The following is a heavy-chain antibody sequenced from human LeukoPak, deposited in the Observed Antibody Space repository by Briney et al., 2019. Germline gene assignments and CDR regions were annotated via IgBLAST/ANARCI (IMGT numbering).Heavy chain of an antibody. Sequence: TGGSLRLSCAASGFTFSSYAMSWVRQAPGKGLEWVSAISGSGGSTYYADSVKGRFTISRDNSKNTLYLQMNSLRAEDTAVYYCAEAKGAIYSYGDYVGAQNYWGQGTLVTVSS. V-gene: IGHV3-23*01. CDR1: GFTFSSYA. CDR2: ISGSGGST. D-gene: IGHD4-17*01. CDR3: AEAKGAIYSYGDYVGAQNY. J-gene: IGHJ4*02.